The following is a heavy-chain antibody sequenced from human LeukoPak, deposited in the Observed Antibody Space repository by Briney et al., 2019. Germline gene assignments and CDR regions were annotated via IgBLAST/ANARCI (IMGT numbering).Heavy chain of an antibody. J-gene: IGHJ4*02. D-gene: IGHD3-10*01. CDR3: ARDTDFGELLYSYFDY. Sequence: SETLSLTCTVSGGSISSSSYYWGWIRQPPGKGLEWIGSIDYSGNTYYNPSLKSRVTISGDTSKNQFSLRLSSVTAADTAVYYCARDTDFGELLYSYFDYWDQGTLVTVSS. CDR2: IDYSGNT. V-gene: IGHV4-39*07. CDR1: GGSISSSSYY.